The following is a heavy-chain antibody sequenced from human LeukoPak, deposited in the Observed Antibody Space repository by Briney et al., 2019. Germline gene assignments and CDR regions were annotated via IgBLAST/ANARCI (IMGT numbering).Heavy chain of an antibody. J-gene: IGHJ4*02. CDR1: GYTFTSYG. D-gene: IGHD3-22*01. Sequence: ASVKVSCTASGYTFTSYGISWVRQAPGQGLEWMGWISAYNGNTNYAQKLQGRVTMTTDTSTSTAYMELRSLRSDDTAVYYCARSQYDRSGYYPSPDSWGQGTLVTVSS. CDR2: ISAYNGNT. V-gene: IGHV1-18*01. CDR3: ARSQYDRSGYYPSPDS.